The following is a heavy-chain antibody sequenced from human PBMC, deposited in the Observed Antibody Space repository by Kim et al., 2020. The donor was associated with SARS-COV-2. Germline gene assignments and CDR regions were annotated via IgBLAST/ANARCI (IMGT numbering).Heavy chain of an antibody. Sequence: GGSLRLSCSASGFTFSSYTMHWVRQAPGKGLHYVSAISNNGGNTYHADSVKGRFSMSRDNSKNTLYLQMTGLRSEDTGVYYCVKDRITTYYYDSSGYPGDYWGQGTLVTVAS. J-gene: IGHJ4*02. CDR2: ISNNGGNT. D-gene: IGHD3-22*01. CDR3: VKDRITTYYYDSSGYPGDY. V-gene: IGHV3-64D*06. CDR1: GFTFSSYT.